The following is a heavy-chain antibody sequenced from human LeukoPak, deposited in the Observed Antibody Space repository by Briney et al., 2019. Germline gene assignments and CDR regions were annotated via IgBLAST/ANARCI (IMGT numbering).Heavy chain of an antibody. CDR3: ARHHVRYSSSWYPMISGYFDY. Sequence: KPSETLSLTCTVSGGSISGYYWSWIRQPPGKGLEWIGEINHSGSTNYNPSLKSRVTISVDTSKNQFSLKLSSVTAAGTAVYYCARHHVRYSSSWYPMISGYFDYWGQGTLVTVSS. CDR1: GGSISGYY. D-gene: IGHD6-13*01. V-gene: IGHV4-34*01. J-gene: IGHJ4*02. CDR2: INHSGST.